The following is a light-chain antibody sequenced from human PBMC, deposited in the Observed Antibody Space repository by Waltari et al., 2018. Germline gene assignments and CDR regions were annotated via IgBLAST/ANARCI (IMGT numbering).Light chain of an antibody. CDR2: WAS. V-gene: IGKV4-1*01. Sequence: DIVLTQSPDSLPVSLGERATINCKSSQTILYTSNNKNYLAWYQQKPGQPPKLLIYWASTRQFGVPERFSGSGSGTDFTLTISSLQAEDVAVYYCQQFFGTPWTFGQGTKVEIK. CDR1: QTILYTSNNKNY. CDR3: QQFFGTPWT. J-gene: IGKJ1*01.